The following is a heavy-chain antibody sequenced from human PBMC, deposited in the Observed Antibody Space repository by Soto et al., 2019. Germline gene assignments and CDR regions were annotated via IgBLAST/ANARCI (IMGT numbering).Heavy chain of an antibody. J-gene: IGHJ4*02. D-gene: IGHD2-21*01. CDR3: TTGLSNGYYNFDY. CDR2: IKGEADGGTT. V-gene: IGHV3-15*01. Sequence: SGGCLRLSCAASGVALRNAWMRAVRQAPGKGLEWVGRIKGEADGGTTDYAAPVKGRITISRDHSTDTLYLQMNSLKTEDTAVYYCTTGLSNGYYNFDYWGQGT. CDR1: GVALRNAW.